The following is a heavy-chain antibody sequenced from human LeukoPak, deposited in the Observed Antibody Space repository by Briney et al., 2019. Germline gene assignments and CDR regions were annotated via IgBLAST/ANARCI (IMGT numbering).Heavy chain of an antibody. J-gene: IGHJ5*02. Sequence: SETLSLTCTVSGGSISSYYWSWIRQPPGKGLEWIGYIYYSGSTNYNPSLKSRVTMSVDTSKNHFSLKLSSMTAADTAVYYCARRGSSGLNWFDPWGQGTLVTVSS. CDR1: GGSISSYY. CDR2: IYYSGST. V-gene: IGHV4-59*08. CDR3: ARRGSSGLNWFDP. D-gene: IGHD6-19*01.